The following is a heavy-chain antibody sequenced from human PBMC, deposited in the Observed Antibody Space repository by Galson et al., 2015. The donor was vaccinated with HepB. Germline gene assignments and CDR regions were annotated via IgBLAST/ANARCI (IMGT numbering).Heavy chain of an antibody. J-gene: IGHJ6*02. CDR1: GFTFSSYS. CDR2: ISSSSSYI. Sequence: SLRLSCAASGFTFSSYSINWVRQAPGKGLEWVSYISSSSSYIYYADSVRDRFTISRDNAKNSLYLQMNSLRAEDTAVYYCARDRFASVVVPTAERDGMDVWGQGTTVTVSS. CDR3: ARDRFASVVVPTAERDGMDV. V-gene: IGHV3-21*01. D-gene: IGHD2-2*01.